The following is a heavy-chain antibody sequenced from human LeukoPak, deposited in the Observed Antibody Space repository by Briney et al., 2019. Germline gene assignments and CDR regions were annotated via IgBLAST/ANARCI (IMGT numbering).Heavy chain of an antibody. CDR2: ISGDGGST. V-gene: IGHV3-43*02. J-gene: IGHJ2*01. CDR3: AKASRGKYYYGSGSYYP. D-gene: IGHD3-10*01. CDR1: GFTFDDYA. Sequence: GSLRLSCAASGFTFDDYAMHWVRQAPGKGLEWVSLISGDGGSTYYADSVKGRFTISRDNSKNSLYLQMNSLRTEDTALYYCAKASRGKYYYGSGSYYPRGRGTLVTVSS.